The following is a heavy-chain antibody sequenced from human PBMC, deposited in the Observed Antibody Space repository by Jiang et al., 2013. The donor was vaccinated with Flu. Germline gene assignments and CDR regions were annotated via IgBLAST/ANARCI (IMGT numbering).Heavy chain of an antibody. CDR1: GFTFRSCG. Sequence: VQLVESGGGVVQPGRSLRLSCAVSGFTFRSCGMHWVRQTPGKGLEWVAVLXYDGTTEYYADSVKGRFTISRDNSENTLYLQMNSLRAEDTAVYYCARDIGDPRSPRNDAFD. V-gene: IGHV3-33*01. J-gene: IGHJ3*02. D-gene: IGHD1-14*01. CDR2: LXYDGTTE. CDR3: ARDIGDPRSPRNDAFD.